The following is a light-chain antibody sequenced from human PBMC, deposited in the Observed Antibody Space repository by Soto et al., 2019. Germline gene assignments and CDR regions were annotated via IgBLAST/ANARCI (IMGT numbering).Light chain of an antibody. CDR1: QSVSRY. CDR2: GAS. V-gene: IGKV3D-15*01. Sequence: EIVMTQSPATLSVSPWEGATLSCRASQSVSRYLAWYQQKPGQAPRLLISGASTRATGVPARFSGSGSGTEFTLTITSLQSEDFAVYCCQQYNNWPLTFGPGTRLEIK. J-gene: IGKJ5*01. CDR3: QQYNNWPLT.